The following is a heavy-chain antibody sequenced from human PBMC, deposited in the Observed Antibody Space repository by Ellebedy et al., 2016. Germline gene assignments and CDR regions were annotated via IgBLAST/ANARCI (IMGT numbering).Heavy chain of an antibody. V-gene: IGHV3-53*01. CDR3: ASPTLAAIDYGMDV. D-gene: IGHD2-15*01. J-gene: IGHJ6*02. Sequence: GGSLRLXXAASGFTVSSNYMNWVRQAPGKGLEWVSVIYSGGSTYYADSVKGRFTISRDNPKNTLYLQMNSLRVEDTAVYYCASPTLAAIDYGMDVWGQGTTVTVSS. CDR2: IYSGGST. CDR1: GFTVSSNY.